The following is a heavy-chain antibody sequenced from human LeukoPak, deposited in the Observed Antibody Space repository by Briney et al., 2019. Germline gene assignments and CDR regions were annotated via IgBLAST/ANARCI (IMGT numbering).Heavy chain of an antibody. D-gene: IGHD3-22*01. CDR1: GYSFTSYG. J-gene: IGHJ4*02. CDR2: ISVYNGNT. CDR3: ARDCDRSGYYCY. Sequence: ASVQVSCKPSGYSFTSYGIIWVRQAPGQRLKWMGWISVYNGNTNYAQKLQRRVTMTTDTSTSTAYMELRSLRSDDTAVYYCARDCDRSGYYCYWGQGTLVTVSS. V-gene: IGHV1-18*01.